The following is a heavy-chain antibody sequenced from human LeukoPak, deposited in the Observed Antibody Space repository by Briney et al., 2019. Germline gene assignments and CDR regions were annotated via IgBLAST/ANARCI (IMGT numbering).Heavy chain of an antibody. J-gene: IGHJ4*02. V-gene: IGHV4-38-2*02. CDR3: ATLPTHD. D-gene: IGHD2-15*01. CDR1: GYSISSGYF. Sequence: PSETLSLTCTVPGYSISSGYFWGWIRQPPGKGLEWIASIYHSGITYCNPSLKSRVNISVATSKNQLSRRLTSVTAADTAVYHCATLPTHDWGQGTLVTVSS. CDR2: IYHSGIT.